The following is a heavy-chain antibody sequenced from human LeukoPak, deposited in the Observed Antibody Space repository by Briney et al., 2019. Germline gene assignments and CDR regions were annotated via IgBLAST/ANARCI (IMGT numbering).Heavy chain of an antibody. CDR2: ISGSGGST. CDR1: GFTFSSYW. Sequence: GGSLRLSCAASGFTFSSYWMNWARQAPGKGLEWVSAISGSGGSTYYADSVKGRFTISRDNSKNTLYLQMNSLRAEDTAVYYCAKSSSGYFDAFDIWGQGTMVTVSS. CDR3: AKSSSGYFDAFDI. V-gene: IGHV3-23*01. D-gene: IGHD3-22*01. J-gene: IGHJ3*02.